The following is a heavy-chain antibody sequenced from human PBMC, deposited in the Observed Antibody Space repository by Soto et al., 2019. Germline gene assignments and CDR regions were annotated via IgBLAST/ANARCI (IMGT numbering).Heavy chain of an antibody. CDR3: VRQPGGVATPGDDY. D-gene: IGHD2-15*01. CDR1: GYPFTAFD. CDR2: MNPSSGDS. V-gene: IGHV1-8*01. Sequence: QVQLVQSGAEVKKPGASVKVSCEASGYPFTAFDINWVRQAAGQGLEWMGWMNPSSGDSAFAQRFQDSITMTRTTSISTAYMELSRLTSDDTAVYYCVRQPGGVATPGDDYWGQGTLVTVSS. J-gene: IGHJ4*02.